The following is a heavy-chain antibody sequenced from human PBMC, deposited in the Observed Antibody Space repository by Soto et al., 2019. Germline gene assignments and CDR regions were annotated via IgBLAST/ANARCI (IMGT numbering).Heavy chain of an antibody. J-gene: IGHJ4*02. V-gene: IGHV4-59*01. D-gene: IGHD1-1*01. CDR1: GGPISSYY. CDR2: IQYSGNT. Sequence: SETLSLTCTVSGGPISSYYWSWIRQPPGKGLEWIGYIQYSGNTYYNPSLQSRLIMSVDTSKNQFSLKVSSVTAADTAVYYCARVGYGSDYWGQGILVTVSS. CDR3: ARVGYGSDY.